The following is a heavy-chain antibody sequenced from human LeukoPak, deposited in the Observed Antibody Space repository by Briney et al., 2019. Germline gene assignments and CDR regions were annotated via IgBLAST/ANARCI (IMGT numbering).Heavy chain of an antibody. D-gene: IGHD6-13*01. J-gene: IGHJ4*02. CDR2: ISGSGGST. Sequence: VGSLRLSCAASGFNLSSYAMSWVRQAPGEGLDWVSAISGSGGSTYYADSVKGRFTISRDNSKNTLYLQMNSLRAEDTAVYYCAKVGQQLAELSFDYWGQGTLVTVSS. CDR1: GFNLSSYA. V-gene: IGHV3-23*01. CDR3: AKVGQQLAELSFDY.